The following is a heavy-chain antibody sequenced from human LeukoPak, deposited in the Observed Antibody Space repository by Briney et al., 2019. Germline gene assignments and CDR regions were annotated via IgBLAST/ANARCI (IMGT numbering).Heavy chain of an antibody. CDR1: GGTFSSYA. V-gene: IGHV1-69*13. J-gene: IGHJ4*02. CDR3: ARRSLGGSGSYYNVPYFDY. Sequence: SVTVSCKASGGTFSSYAISWVRQAPGQGLEWMGGIIPIFGTANYAQKFQGRVRITADESTSTAYMELSSLRSEDTAVYYCARRSLGGSGSYYNVPYFDYWGQGTLVTVSS. CDR2: IIPIFGTA. D-gene: IGHD3-10*01.